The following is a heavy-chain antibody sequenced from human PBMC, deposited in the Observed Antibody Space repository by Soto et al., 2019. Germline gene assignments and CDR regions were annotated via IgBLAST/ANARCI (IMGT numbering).Heavy chain of an antibody. D-gene: IGHD6-19*01. V-gene: IGHV4-59*01. CDR2: IYYSGST. CDR3: ADLGDSSGWYPNAY. CDR1: GGSISSYY. J-gene: IGHJ4*02. Sequence: SETLSLTCTVSGGSISSYYWSWIRQPPGKGLEWIGYIYYSGSTNYNPSLKSRVTISVDTSKNQFSLKLSSVTAAETAVYYLADLGDSSGWYPNAYWGQGTLVTVSS.